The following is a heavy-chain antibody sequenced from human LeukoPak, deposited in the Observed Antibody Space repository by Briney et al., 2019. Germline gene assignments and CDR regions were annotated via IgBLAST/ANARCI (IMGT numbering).Heavy chain of an antibody. Sequence: PSQTLSLTCTVSGDSISSGTYYWSWIRQPAGKGLEWIGRVYSSGNTNYNPSLKSRVTISIDTSKNQFSLKLSPVTAADTAAYYCARGVGSSSSNWFDPWGQGTLVTVSS. D-gene: IGHD6-6*01. V-gene: IGHV4-61*02. CDR1: GDSISSGTYY. CDR3: ARGVGSSSSNWFDP. CDR2: VYSSGNT. J-gene: IGHJ5*02.